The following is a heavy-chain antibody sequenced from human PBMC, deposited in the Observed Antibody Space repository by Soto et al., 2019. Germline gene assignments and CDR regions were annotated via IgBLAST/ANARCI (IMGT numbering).Heavy chain of an antibody. J-gene: IGHJ3*02. CDR3: AGPIFGVPDDAFDI. D-gene: IGHD3-3*01. CDR1: GGSISSSSYY. CDR2: IYYSGST. V-gene: IGHV4-39*01. Sequence: QLQLQESGPGLVKPSETLSLTCTVSGGSISSSSYYWGWIRQPPGKGLEWIGSIYYSGSTYYNPSLKSRVTISVDTSKNQFSLKLSSVTAADTAVYYCAGPIFGVPDDAFDIWGQGTMVTVSS.